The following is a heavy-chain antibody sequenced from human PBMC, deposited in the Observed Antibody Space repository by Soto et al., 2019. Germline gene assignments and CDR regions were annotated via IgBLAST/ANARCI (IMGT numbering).Heavy chain of an antibody. CDR1: GFDDSNTH. V-gene: IGHV3-66*01. D-gene: IGHD3-22*01. CDR2: IYSGGYT. J-gene: IGHJ4*02. Sequence: GGSLSLSCAASGFDDSNTHMSWVRQAPGKGLEWVSVIYSGGYTNYADSVKGRFIVSRDSPKNTLYLQMDSLRAEDTAVYYCAREAIIVIAAPEYYFDYWGQGTLVTVSS. CDR3: AREAIIVIAAPEYYFDY.